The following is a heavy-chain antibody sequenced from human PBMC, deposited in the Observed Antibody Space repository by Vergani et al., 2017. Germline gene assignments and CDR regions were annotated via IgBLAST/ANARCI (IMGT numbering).Heavy chain of an antibody. CDR1: GFTFSSYD. Sequence: EVQLVESGGGLVQPGGSLRLSCAASGFTFSSYDMNWVRQAAGKGLEWVSAISGSGGSTYYADSVKGRSTISRDNSKNTRYLQMNRLRAEDTAVYYCAKFGSSWGGYWGQGTLVTVSS. CDR2: ISGSGGST. J-gene: IGHJ4*02. D-gene: IGHD6-13*01. CDR3: AKFGSSWGGY. V-gene: IGHV3-23*04.